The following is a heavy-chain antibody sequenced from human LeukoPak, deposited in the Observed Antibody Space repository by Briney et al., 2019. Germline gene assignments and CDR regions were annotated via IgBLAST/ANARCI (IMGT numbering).Heavy chain of an antibody. CDR2: IRSKANSYAT. V-gene: IGHV3-73*01. CDR1: GFTFSGSA. Sequence: GGSLRLSCAASGFTFSGSAMHWVRQASGKGLEWVGRIRSKANSYATAYAASVRGRFTISRDDSKNTAYLQMNSLKTEDTAVYYCARKNVVVPAAVYYYYYMDVWGKGTTVTISS. CDR3: ARKNVVVPAAVYYYYYMDV. D-gene: IGHD2-2*01. J-gene: IGHJ6*03.